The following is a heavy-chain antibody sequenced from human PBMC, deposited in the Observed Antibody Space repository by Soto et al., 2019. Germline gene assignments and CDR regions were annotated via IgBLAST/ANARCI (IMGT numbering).Heavy chain of an antibody. D-gene: IGHD3-10*01. Sequence: PSETLSLTCAVYGGSFSGYYWSWIRQPPGKGLEWIGEINHSGSTNYNPSLKSRVTISVDTSKNQFSLKLSSVTAADKAVYYCATGIRRRGVTYHYYYMDVWCNGNTVTVSS. V-gene: IGHV4-34*01. J-gene: IGHJ6*03. CDR1: GGSFSGYY. CDR3: ATGIRRRGVTYHYYYMDV. CDR2: INHSGST.